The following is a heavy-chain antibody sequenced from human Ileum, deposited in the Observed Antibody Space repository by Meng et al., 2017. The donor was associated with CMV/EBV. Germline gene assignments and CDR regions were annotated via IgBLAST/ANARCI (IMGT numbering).Heavy chain of an antibody. V-gene: IGHV3-21*01. D-gene: IGHD3-3*01. CDR1: GFNFGGYT. Sequence: GESLKISCAASGFNFGGYTMNWVRPAPGKGLEWLAAISSGSNNIYYAPSLRGRLTISRDNTKNSVYLQVNSLRVEDTDVYYCATGISIFGGIFTDYWGQGTLVTVSS. CDR2: ISSGSNNI. J-gene: IGHJ4*02. CDR3: ATGISIFGGIFTDY.